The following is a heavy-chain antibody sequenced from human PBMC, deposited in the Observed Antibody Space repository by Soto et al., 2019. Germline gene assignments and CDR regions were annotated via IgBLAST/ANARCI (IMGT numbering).Heavy chain of an antibody. J-gene: IGHJ4*02. Sequence: QVQLQESGPGLVKPSGTLSLTCAVSGVSISSSTWWSWVRQSPGKGLGWIGEIYHGGSTSYNPSLKSRVTISVDKSKNQFCLNLSSVTAADTAVYYCAGGTGSGSYDFWGQGTLVTVSS. CDR2: IYHGGST. CDR3: AGGTGSGSYDF. CDR1: GVSISSSTW. D-gene: IGHD3-10*01. V-gene: IGHV4-4*02.